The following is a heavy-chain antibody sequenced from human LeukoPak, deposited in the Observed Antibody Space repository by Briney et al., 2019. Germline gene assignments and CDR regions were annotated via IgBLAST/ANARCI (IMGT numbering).Heavy chain of an antibody. CDR2: IIPIFGTA. CDR1: GYTFTSYG. V-gene: IGHV1-69*05. D-gene: IGHD4-23*01. Sequence: GASVKVSCKASGYTFTSYGISWVRQAPGQGLEWMGGIIPIFGTANYAQKFQGRVTITTDESTSTAYMELSSLRSEDTAVYYCARVATVVKPNWFDPWGQGTLVTVSS. J-gene: IGHJ5*02. CDR3: ARVATVVKPNWFDP.